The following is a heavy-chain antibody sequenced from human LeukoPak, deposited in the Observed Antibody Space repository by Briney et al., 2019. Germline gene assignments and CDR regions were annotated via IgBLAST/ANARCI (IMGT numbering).Heavy chain of an antibody. CDR2: INPNSGGT. CDR3: ARAWGYSGSYSGWFDP. J-gene: IGHJ5*02. CDR1: GYTFTGYY. Sequence: ASVKVSCKASGYTFTGYYMHWGRQAPGQGLGWMGWINPNSGGTNYAQKFRGRVTMTRDTSSSTAYMELSRLRSDDTAVYYCARAWGYSGSYSGWFDPWGQGTLVTVSS. V-gene: IGHV1-2*02. D-gene: IGHD1-26*01.